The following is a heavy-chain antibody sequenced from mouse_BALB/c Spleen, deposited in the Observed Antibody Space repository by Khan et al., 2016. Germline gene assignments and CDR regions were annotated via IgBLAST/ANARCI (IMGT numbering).Heavy chain of an antibody. CDR3: ARIARWDGAF. V-gene: IGHV8-11*01. D-gene: IGHD4-1*01. J-gene: IGHJ3*01. CDR2: IWWNDNN. Sequence: QVTLKESGPGILQPSQTLSLTCSFSGFSLNNYGIGVGWIRQPPGKGLEWLAHIWWNDNNSYNTALKSRLTISKDTSNNQVFLKIASVDTADTGTYYCARIARWDGAFCGQGTLVTVSA. CDR1: GFSLNNYGIG.